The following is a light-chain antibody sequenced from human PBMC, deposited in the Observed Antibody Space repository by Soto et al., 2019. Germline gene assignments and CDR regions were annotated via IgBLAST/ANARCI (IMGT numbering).Light chain of an antibody. Sequence: DIHLTQSPSTLSASVGERVTITCRASQSISTWMSWYQQKPGKAPNLLIYDASTLQSGVPSRFSGSGSGTEFTLTISSLQPEDFATYYCQQYESSSWTFGQGTKVEIK. J-gene: IGKJ1*01. CDR2: DAS. CDR3: QQYESSSWT. CDR1: QSISTW. V-gene: IGKV1-5*01.